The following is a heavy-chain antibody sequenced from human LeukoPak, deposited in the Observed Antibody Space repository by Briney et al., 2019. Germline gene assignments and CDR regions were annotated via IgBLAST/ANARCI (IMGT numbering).Heavy chain of an antibody. J-gene: IGHJ6*02. V-gene: IGHV4-30-4*08. CDR3: ARDRITMVRGVVDGMDV. CDR1: GGSISSGDYY. D-gene: IGHD3-10*01. Sequence: SETLSLTCTVSGGSISSGDYYWSWIRQPPGTGLEWIGYIYYSGSTYYNPSLKSRVTISVDTSKNQFSLKLSSVTAADTAVYYCARDRITMVRGVVDGMDVWGQGTTVTVSS. CDR2: IYYSGST.